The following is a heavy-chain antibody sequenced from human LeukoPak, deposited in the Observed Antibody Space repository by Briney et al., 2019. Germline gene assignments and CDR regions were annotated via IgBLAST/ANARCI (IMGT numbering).Heavy chain of an antibody. CDR3: AKDRGTGSNNH. D-gene: IGHD1-1*01. V-gene: IGHV3-33*06. J-gene: IGHJ4*02. Sequence: GGSLRLSCAASGFTFSNYGMHWVRQAPGKGLEWVAVIWYDGSNKYYADSVKGRFTISRDNSNNPLYVQMSSLRAEDTAVYYCAKDRGTGSNNHWGQGTLVTVSS. CDR2: IWYDGSNK. CDR1: GFTFSNYG.